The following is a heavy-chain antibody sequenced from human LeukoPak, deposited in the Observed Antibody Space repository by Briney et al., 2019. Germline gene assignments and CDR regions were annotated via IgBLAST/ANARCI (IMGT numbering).Heavy chain of an antibody. CDR3: ARVMTGVDWLSILDY. V-gene: IGHV4-59*11. CDR2: IYYSGST. J-gene: IGHJ4*02. CDR1: GGSISSHY. D-gene: IGHD3-9*01. Sequence: SETLSLTCTVSGGSISSHYWSWIRQPPGKGLEWIGYIYYSGSTNYNPSLKSRVTISVDTSKNQFSLKLSSVTAADTAVYYCARVMTGVDWLSILDYWGQGTLVTVSS.